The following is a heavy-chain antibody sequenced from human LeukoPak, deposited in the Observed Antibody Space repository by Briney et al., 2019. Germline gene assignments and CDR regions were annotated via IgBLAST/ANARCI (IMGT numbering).Heavy chain of an antibody. J-gene: IGHJ6*03. CDR2: INPNSGGT. Sequence: GASVKVSCKASGYSFTSYYLHWVRQAPGQGLEWMGWINPNSGGTNYAQKFQGRVTMTRDTSISTAYMELSRLRSDDTAVYYCARRRVPAAIEDAYYYYYMDVWGKGTTVTVSS. CDR3: ARRRVPAAIEDAYYYYYMDV. CDR1: GYSFTSYY. D-gene: IGHD2-2*01. V-gene: IGHV1-2*02.